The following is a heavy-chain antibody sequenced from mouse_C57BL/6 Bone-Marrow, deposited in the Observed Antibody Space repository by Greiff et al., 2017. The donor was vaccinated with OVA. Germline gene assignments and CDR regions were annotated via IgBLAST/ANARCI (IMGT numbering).Heavy chain of an antibody. V-gene: IGHV1-69*01. Sequence: QVQLQQPGPELVMPGASVKLSCKASGYTFPSYWMHWVNQRPVQGLAWIGEIDPSASYPTSTQKFKGNSTLTVDKSSCTAYMQLSSLTSENSAVYYWARDWFAYWGQGTLVTVSA. CDR2: IDPSASYP. CDR3: ARDWFAY. J-gene: IGHJ3*01. CDR1: GYTFPSYW.